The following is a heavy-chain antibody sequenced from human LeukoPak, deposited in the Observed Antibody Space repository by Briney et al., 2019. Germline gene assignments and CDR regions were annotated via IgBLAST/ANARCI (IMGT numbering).Heavy chain of an antibody. CDR3: ARRTPWLVSGTFDC. V-gene: IGHV4-39*07. D-gene: IGHD6-19*01. J-gene: IGHJ4*02. Sequence: SETLSLTCTVSGGSISSSSYYWGWIRQPPGKGLEWIGSIYYSGSTYYNPSLKSRVTISQDTSKNQFSLQLRSVTAADTAVYYCARRTPWLVSGTFDCWGQGTLVTVSS. CDR1: GGSISSSSYY. CDR2: IYYSGST.